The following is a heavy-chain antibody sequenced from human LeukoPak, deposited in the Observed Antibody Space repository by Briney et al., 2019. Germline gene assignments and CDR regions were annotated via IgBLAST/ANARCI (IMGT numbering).Heavy chain of an antibody. D-gene: IGHD5-24*01. CDR2: MNPIGGST. J-gene: IGHJ4*02. Sequence: ASVNVSCKASVSTFTSYYMHWVRQAPGQGLEWMGIMNPIGGSTIDAQKFQGRLTMTRDTSTSTVYMELSSLRSEDTAVYYCARALRMATIPGVNMNYFDYWGQGTLVTVSS. CDR3: ARALRMATIPGVNMNYFDY. CDR1: VSTFTSYY. V-gene: IGHV1-46*01.